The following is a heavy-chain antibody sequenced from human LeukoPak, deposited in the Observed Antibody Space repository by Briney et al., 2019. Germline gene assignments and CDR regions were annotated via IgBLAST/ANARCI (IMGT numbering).Heavy chain of an antibody. Sequence: GGSLRLSCAASGFTFSSYAMSWVRQAPGKGLEWVSAISGSGGSTYYADSVKGRFAISRDNSKNTLYLQMNSLRAEDTAVYYCAKVQGYGDYGYGMDVWGQGTTVTVSS. J-gene: IGHJ6*02. V-gene: IGHV3-23*01. D-gene: IGHD4-17*01. CDR3: AKVQGYGDYGYGMDV. CDR1: GFTFSSYA. CDR2: ISGSGGST.